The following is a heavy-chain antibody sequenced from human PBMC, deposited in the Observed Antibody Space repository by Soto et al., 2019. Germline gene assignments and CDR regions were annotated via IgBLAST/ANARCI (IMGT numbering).Heavy chain of an antibody. J-gene: IGHJ6*02. CDR2: IYYSGST. CDR1: GGSISSYY. D-gene: IGHD1-26*01. Sequence: PSETLSLTCTVSGGSISSYYWSWIRQPPGKGLEWIGYIYYSGSTNYNASLKSRVTISVDTSKNQFSLKLSSVTAADTAGYYCAAGGSALVGAGGAHYYYYYGMDVWGQGTTVTVSS. CDR3: AAGGSALVGAGGAHYYYYYGMDV. V-gene: IGHV4-59*01.